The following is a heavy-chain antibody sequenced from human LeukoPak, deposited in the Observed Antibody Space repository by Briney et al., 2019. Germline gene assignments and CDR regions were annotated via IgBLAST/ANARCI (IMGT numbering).Heavy chain of an antibody. CDR3: ARAVPAAVNWFDP. D-gene: IGHD2-2*01. J-gene: IGHJ5*02. CDR1: GYTFTNFD. V-gene: IGHV1-8*03. CDR2: MSPNNGKT. Sequence: ASVKVSCKASGYTFTNFDINWVRQATGQGLEWMGRMSPNNGKTDYAQKFQGRVTITRDTSINTVYMELSSLRSEDTAVYYCARAVPAAVNWFDPWGQGTLVTVSS.